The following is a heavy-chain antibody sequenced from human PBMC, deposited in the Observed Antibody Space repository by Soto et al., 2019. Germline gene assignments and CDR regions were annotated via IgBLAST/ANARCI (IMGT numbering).Heavy chain of an antibody. D-gene: IGHD3-9*01. CDR1: GFSVSSNY. J-gene: IGHJ4*02. Sequence: GGSLRLSCAVSGFSVSSNYMSWVRQAPGKGLQWVSVIYSSGSTYYADSVKGRFTISRDNSKNTLYLQMNSLRVEDTAVYYCEREWATPNSGRYHFDYWGQGTLVTVSS. CDR2: IYSSGST. V-gene: IGHV3-53*01. CDR3: EREWATPNSGRYHFDY.